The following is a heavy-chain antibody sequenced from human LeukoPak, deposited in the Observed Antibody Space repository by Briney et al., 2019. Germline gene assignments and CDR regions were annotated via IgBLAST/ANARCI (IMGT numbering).Heavy chain of an antibody. CDR3: AREGGLRYSYYMDV. D-gene: IGHD3-9*01. Sequence: SVKVSCKASGGTFSSYAISWVRQAPGQGLEWMGRIIPIFGTANYAQKFQGRVTITTDESTSTAYMELSSPRSEDTAVYYCAREGGLRYSYYMDVWGKGTTVTVSS. CDR2: IIPIFGTA. J-gene: IGHJ6*03. V-gene: IGHV1-69*05. CDR1: GGTFSSYA.